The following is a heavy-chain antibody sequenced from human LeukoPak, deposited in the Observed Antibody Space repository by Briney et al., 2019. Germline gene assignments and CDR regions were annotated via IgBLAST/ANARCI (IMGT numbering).Heavy chain of an antibody. Sequence: GGSLRLSCAASGFTFSTYNMNWVRQAPGKGLEWVSSISGSSSYIYYADSVKGRFSISRDNAKNSLYLQMNSLRAEDTAVYYCAKEWYYDSSGYYDYWGQGTLVTVSS. V-gene: IGHV3-21*01. CDR3: AKEWYYDSSGYYDY. CDR2: ISGSSSYI. CDR1: GFTFSTYN. J-gene: IGHJ4*02. D-gene: IGHD3-22*01.